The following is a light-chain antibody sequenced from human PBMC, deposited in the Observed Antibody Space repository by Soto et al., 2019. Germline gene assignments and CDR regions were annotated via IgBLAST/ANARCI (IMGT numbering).Light chain of an antibody. Sequence: DIQMTQSPSSLSASVGDRVTITCRASQGISNYLAWYQQKPGKVPKLLIYAASTLQSGVPSRFSGSGSGTDFTLPISSLQPEDVATYYCQKDNSALARFTFCPGTKVDIK. CDR1: QGISNY. CDR3: QKDNSALARFT. V-gene: IGKV1-27*01. J-gene: IGKJ3*01. CDR2: AAS.